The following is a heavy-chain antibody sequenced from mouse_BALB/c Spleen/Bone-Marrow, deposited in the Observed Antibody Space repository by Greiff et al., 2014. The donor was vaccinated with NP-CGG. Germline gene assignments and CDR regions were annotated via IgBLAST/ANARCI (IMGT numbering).Heavy chain of an antibody. J-gene: IGHJ3*01. CDR1: GFDFSRYW. D-gene: IGHD1-1*01. Sequence: VESGGSLKLSCAASGFDFSRYWMSWVRQAPGKGLEWIGEINPDSSTINYTPSLKDKFIISRDNAKNTLYLQMSKVRSEDTALYYCARLSYYGRFAYWGQGTLVTVSA. V-gene: IGHV4-1*02. CDR2: INPDSSTI. CDR3: ARLSYYGRFAY.